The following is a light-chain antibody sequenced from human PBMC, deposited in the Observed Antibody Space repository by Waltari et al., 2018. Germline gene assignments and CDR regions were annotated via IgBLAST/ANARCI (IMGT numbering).Light chain of an antibody. J-gene: IGLJ3*02. CDR3: ATWDDSLSGRV. V-gene: IGLV1-44*01. CDR1: TSNIGTNT. Sequence: QSVLSQPPSTSGTPGHRVTIPCSGSTSNIGTNTFTWYQLLPGPAPKPVIFANYHRPSGVPDRFSASKSGTSASLVISGLQSEDEADYFCATWDDSLSGRVFGGGTKVTVL. CDR2: ANY.